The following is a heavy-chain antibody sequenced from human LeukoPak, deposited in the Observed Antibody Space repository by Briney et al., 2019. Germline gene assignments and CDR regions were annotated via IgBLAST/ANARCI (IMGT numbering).Heavy chain of an antibody. CDR3: ARHRYFQI. CDR2: IFPSDSDT. V-gene: IGHV5-51*01. Sequence: GESLKISCKASGYSFTSYWIGWVRHMPGKGLEWMGIIFPSDSDTRYSPSFQGQVTISVDKSINTAYLQWSSLEASDTAMYYCARHRYFQIWGQGTMVTVSS. J-gene: IGHJ3*02. D-gene: IGHD2/OR15-2a*01. CDR1: GYSFTSYW.